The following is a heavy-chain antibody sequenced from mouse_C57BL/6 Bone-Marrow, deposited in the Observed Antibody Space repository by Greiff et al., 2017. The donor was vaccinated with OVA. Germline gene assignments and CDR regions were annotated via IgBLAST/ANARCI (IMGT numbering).Heavy chain of an antibody. CDR1: GFNITDDY. D-gene: IGHD6-1*01. Sequence: VQLQQSGAELVRPGASVKLSCTASGFNITDDYMHWVKQRPEQGLEWIGWIDPENGDTEYASKFQGKATITADTSSNTAYLQLSSLTSEDTSVYYCTRQYYFDYWGQGTTLTVSS. J-gene: IGHJ2*01. CDR3: TRQYYFDY. CDR2: IDPENGDT. V-gene: IGHV14-4*01.